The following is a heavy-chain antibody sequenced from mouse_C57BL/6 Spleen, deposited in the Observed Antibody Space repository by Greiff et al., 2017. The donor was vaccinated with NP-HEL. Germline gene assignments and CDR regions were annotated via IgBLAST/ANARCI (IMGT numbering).Heavy chain of an antibody. Sequence: QVQLKQSGAELARPGASVKLSCKASGYTFTSYGISWVKQRTGQGLEWIGEIYPRSGNTYYNEKFKGKATLTADKSSSTAYMELRSLTSEDSAVYFCAREDAGGAYWGQGTLVTVSA. J-gene: IGHJ3*01. CDR1: GYTFTSYG. CDR3: AREDAGGAY. V-gene: IGHV1-81*01. CDR2: IYPRSGNT.